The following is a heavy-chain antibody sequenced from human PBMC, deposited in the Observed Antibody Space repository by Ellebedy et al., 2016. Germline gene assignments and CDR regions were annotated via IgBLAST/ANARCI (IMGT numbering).Heavy chain of an antibody. V-gene: IGHV3-48*04. J-gene: IGHJ6*03. CDR1: GFAFSTYS. CDR3: ARASGYSRGWHGGTDYYYYMDV. D-gene: IGHD6-19*01. CDR2: INHRSDMI. Sequence: GESLKISCAASGFAFSTYSMQWVRQAPGKGLEWVSFINHRSDMIYYAASVKGRFTISRDNAKNSLYLQMDSLRVEDTAVYYCARASGYSRGWHGGTDYYYYMDVWGKGTTVTVSS.